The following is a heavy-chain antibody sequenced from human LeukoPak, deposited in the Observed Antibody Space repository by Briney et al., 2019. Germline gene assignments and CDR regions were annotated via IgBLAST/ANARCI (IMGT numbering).Heavy chain of an antibody. J-gene: IGHJ3*02. V-gene: IGHV4-30-4*08. CDR1: GGSISSGDYY. CDR3: ARATNVPAFDI. CDR2: IYYSGST. Sequence: SETLSLTCTVSGGSISSGDYYWSWIRQLPGKGLEWIGYIYYSGSTYYNPSLKSRVTISVDTSKNQFSLKLSSVTAADTAVYYCARATNVPAFDIWGQGTMVTVSS. D-gene: IGHD2-8*01.